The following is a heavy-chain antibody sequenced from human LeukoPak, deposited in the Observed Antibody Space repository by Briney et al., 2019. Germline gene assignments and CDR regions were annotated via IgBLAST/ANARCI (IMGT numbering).Heavy chain of an antibody. D-gene: IGHD2-2*01. V-gene: IGHV1-2*02. Sequence: GASVMVSCKASGYTFTDDYMHWVRQAPGQGLEFMGWINPGSGFTNYAQKFQGRVTMTRDTSISTAYLEVRSLTSGDTAVYYCAPTAEAYTSWWKVWGQGTLVTVSS. CDR1: GYTFTDDY. CDR2: INPGSGFT. CDR3: APTAEAYTSWWKV. J-gene: IGHJ4*02.